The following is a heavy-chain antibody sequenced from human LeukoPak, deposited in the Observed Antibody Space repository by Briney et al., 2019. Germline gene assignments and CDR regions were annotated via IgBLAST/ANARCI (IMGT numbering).Heavy chain of an antibody. CDR2: IVVGSGNT. J-gene: IGHJ4*02. V-gene: IGHV1-58*01. D-gene: IGHD3-22*01. CDR1: GFTFTSSA. CDR3: AASPDYYDSSGYSYYFDY. Sequence: TSVKVSCKASGFTFTSSAVQWVRQARGQRLEWIGWIVVGSGNTNYAQKFQERVTITRDMSTSTAYMELSSLRSEDTAVYYCAASPDYYDSSGYSYYFDYWAQGTLVTVSS.